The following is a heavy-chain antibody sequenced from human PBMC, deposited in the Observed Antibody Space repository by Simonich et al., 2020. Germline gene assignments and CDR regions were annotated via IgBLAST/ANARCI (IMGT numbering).Heavy chain of an antibody. CDR3: ARWPSIPASYGSGSYFDY. V-gene: IGHV1-2*02. D-gene: IGHD3-10*01. Sequence: QVQLVQSGAEVKKPGASVKVSCKASGYTFTGYYMHWVRQAPGQGLDSIELINPNRGGTNNAQKFQGRVNMTRDTSISTAYMELSRLRSDDTAVYYCARWPSIPASYGSGSYFDYWGQGTLVTVSS. CDR1: GYTFTGYY. CDR2: INPNRGGT. J-gene: IGHJ4*02.